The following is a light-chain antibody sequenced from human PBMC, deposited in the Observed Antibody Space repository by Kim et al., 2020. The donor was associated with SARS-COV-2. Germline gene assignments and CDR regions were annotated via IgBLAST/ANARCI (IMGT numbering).Light chain of an antibody. CDR2: GAS. J-gene: IGKJ2*03. CDR1: QSLNSN. V-gene: IGKV3-15*01. Sequence: EVILTQSPATLSVSPGERATLSCRASQSLNSNLAWFQQKSGQAPSLLIYGASTRAPGVPARFSGGGSGTEFTLTITSLQSEDFAVYYCQQFHNWPLYSVGQGTKLEI. CDR3: QQFHNWPLYS.